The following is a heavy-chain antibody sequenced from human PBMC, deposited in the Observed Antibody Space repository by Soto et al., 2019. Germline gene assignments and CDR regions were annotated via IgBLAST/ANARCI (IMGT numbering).Heavy chain of an antibody. CDR2: ISSSGAST. Sequence: HPGGSLRLSCAASGFTFSNYAMSWVRQAPGKELEWVSTISSSGASTDYADSVKGRFTISRDNSQNMLNLQMNSLRAEDTAIYYCAKNQHAMAHDYWGPGTLVTVSS. CDR3: AKNQHAMAHDY. D-gene: IGHD2-8*01. J-gene: IGHJ4*02. V-gene: IGHV3-23*01. CDR1: GFTFSNYA.